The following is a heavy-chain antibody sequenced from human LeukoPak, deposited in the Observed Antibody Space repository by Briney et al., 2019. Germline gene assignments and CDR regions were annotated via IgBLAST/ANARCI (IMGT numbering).Heavy chain of an antibody. CDR2: IYTSGST. V-gene: IGHV4-4*07. CDR1: GGSISSYY. D-gene: IGHD1-26*01. Sequence: SEALSLTCTVSGGSISSYYWSWIRQPAGKGLEWIGRIYTSGSTNYNASLKSRVSMSVDTSKNQFSLKLSSVTAADTAVFYCARENSGSYREFDYWGQGTLVAVSS. CDR3: ARENSGSYREFDY. J-gene: IGHJ4*02.